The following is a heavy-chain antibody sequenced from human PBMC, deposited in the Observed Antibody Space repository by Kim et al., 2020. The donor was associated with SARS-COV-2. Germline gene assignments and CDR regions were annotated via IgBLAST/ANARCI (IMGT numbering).Heavy chain of an antibody. CDR3: ARDTLAAAGRGYY. Sequence: GGSLRLSCAASGFTFSSYGMHWVRQAPGKGLEWVAVIWYDGSNKYYADSVKGRFTISRDNSKNTLYLQMNSLRAEDTAVYYCARDTLAAAGRGYYWGQGTLVTVSS. CDR1: GFTFSSYG. J-gene: IGHJ4*02. V-gene: IGHV3-33*01. D-gene: IGHD6-13*01. CDR2: IWYDGSNK.